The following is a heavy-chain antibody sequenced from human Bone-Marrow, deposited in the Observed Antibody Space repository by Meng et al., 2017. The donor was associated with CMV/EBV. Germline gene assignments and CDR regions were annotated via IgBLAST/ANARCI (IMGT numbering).Heavy chain of an antibody. J-gene: IGHJ4*02. D-gene: IGHD6-6*01. Sequence: GESLKISCAASGFTFSDYAMHWVRQAPGKGLEWLTVISNAGSIKYYADSVKGRFTISRDNSRNTLYLQMNSLRAEDTAVYYCARGAKEGESIAARFLRDYWGQGTLVTVSS. CDR3: ARGAKEGESIAARFLRDY. V-gene: IGHV3-30-3*01. CDR1: GFTFSDYA. CDR2: ISNAGSIK.